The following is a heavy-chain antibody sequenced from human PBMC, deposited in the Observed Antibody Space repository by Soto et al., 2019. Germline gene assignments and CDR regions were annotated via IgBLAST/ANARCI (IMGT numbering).Heavy chain of an antibody. D-gene: IGHD3-22*01. CDR1: GGTVESDYD. V-gene: IGHV4-30-4*01. CDR2: IYYTGGT. J-gene: IGHJ5*02. CDR3: ARDAASTYYDSRSYYPLFDP. Sequence: SEPLCLTWSGSGGTVESDYDWTWIQQPPGKALWWIGHIYYTGGTFENPSLKSRLTMTVDTSKNRISLKLSSVTAADTAVYYCARDAASTYYDSRSYYPLFDPWGQGTLVTGSS.